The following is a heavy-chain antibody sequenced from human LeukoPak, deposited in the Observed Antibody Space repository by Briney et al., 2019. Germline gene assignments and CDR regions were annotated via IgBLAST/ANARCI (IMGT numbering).Heavy chain of an antibody. CDR2: ISGSGGST. CDR1: GSTFSSYA. V-gene: IGHV3-23*01. D-gene: IGHD2-2*01. J-gene: IGHJ4*02. Sequence: GGSLRLSXAASGSTFSSYAMSWVRQPPGKGLEWVSAISGSGGSTYYADSVKGRFTISRDNSKNTLYLQMNSLRAEDTAVYYCAKGSVVVPAAPHFFDYWGQGTLVTVSS. CDR3: AKGSVVVPAAPHFFDY.